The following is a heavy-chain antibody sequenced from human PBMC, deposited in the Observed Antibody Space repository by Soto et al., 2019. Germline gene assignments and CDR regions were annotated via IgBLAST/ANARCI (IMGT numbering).Heavy chain of an antibody. CDR1: GGSISSSSYY. V-gene: IGHV4-39*01. D-gene: IGHD6-19*01. CDR2: IYYSGST. J-gene: IGHJ4*02. Sequence: ETLSLTCTVSGGSISSSSYYWGWIRQPPGKGLEWIGSIYYSGSTYYNPSLKSRVTISVDTSKNQFSLKPSSVTAADTAVYYCASGGYIAVAAPIDYWGQGTLVTVSS. CDR3: ASGGYIAVAAPIDY.